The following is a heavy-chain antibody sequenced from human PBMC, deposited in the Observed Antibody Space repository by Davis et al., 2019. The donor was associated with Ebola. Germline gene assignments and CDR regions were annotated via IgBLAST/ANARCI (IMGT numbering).Heavy chain of an antibody. Sequence: ESLKISCAASGFTLRNAWMTWVRPAPGKGLEWVGLIKGKSIKSKTHGATADYAAPVKGRFTSSRDDSKDMLYLQMNSLNPEDTAIYYCTRLDYGMDVWGKGTTVTVSS. J-gene: IGHJ6*04. CDR3: TRLDYGMDV. V-gene: IGHV3-15*01. CDR1: GFTLRNAW. CDR2: IKGKSIKSKTHGATA.